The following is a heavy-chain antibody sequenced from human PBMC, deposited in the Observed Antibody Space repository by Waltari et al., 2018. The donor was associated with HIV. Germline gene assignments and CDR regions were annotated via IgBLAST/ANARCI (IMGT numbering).Heavy chain of an antibody. J-gene: IGHJ4*02. CDR1: GYTFTSYY. CDR3: ARVGYSSGWYGVEAGELAVDDY. D-gene: IGHD6-19*01. CDR2: INPSGGST. V-gene: IGHV1-46*01. Sequence: QVQLVQSGAEVKKPGASVKVSCKASGYTFTSYYMHWVRQAPGQGLEWMGIINPSGGSTSYAQKFQGRVTMTRDTSTSTVYMELSSLRSEDTAVYYCARVGYSSGWYGVEAGELAVDDYWGQGTLVTVSS.